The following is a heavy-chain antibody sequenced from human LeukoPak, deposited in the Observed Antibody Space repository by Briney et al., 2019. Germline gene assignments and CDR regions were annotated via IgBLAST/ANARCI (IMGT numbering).Heavy chain of an antibody. D-gene: IGHD2-2*01. CDR1: GGTFSSYA. Sequence: ASVKVSCKASGGTFSSYAISWVRQAPGQGLEWMGRIIPILGIANYAQKFQGRVTITADKSTSTAYMELSSLRAEDTAVYYCAKGLVVVPDGMDVWGQGTTVTVSS. J-gene: IGHJ6*02. CDR2: IIPILGIA. V-gene: IGHV1-69*04. CDR3: AKGLVVVPDGMDV.